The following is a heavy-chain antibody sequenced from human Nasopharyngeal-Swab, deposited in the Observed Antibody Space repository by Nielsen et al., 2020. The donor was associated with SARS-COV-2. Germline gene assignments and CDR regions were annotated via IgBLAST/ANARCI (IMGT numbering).Heavy chain of an antibody. D-gene: IGHD3-3*01. CDR2: INHSGST. CDR3: ARGIGTRLRFHRYYMDV. J-gene: IGHJ6*03. CDR1: GGSFSGYY. Sequence: SQTLLLTCAVYGGSFSGYYWSWIRQPPGKGLEWIGEINHSGSTNYNPSLKSRVTISVDTSKNQFSLKLSSVTAADTAVYYCARGIGTRLRFHRYYMDVWGKGTTVTVSS. V-gene: IGHV4-34*01.